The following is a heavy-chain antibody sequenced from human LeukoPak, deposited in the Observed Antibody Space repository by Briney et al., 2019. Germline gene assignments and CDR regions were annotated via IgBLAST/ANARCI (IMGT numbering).Heavy chain of an antibody. Sequence: GGSLRLSCAASGFTFSSYSMNWVRQAPGKGLEWVSYISRSAIYYADSVKGRFTISRDNAKNSMYLQMDSLRAEDTAVYYCTRYCSRDICYRAFDYWGQGTLVTVSS. CDR3: TRYCSRDICYRAFDY. V-gene: IGHV3-48*01. CDR2: ISRSAI. D-gene: IGHD2-2*02. CDR1: GFTFSSYS. J-gene: IGHJ4*02.